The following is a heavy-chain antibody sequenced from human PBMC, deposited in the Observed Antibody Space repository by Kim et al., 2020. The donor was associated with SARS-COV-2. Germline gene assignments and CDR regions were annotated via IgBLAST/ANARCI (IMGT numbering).Heavy chain of an antibody. CDR3: ARLRGYNWNY. J-gene: IGHJ4*02. Sequence: STNYNPSLKSRVTISVDTSKNQFSLKLSSVTAADTAVYYCARLRGYNWNYWGQGTLVTVSS. V-gene: IGHV4-34*01. CDR2: ST. D-gene: IGHD5-12*01.